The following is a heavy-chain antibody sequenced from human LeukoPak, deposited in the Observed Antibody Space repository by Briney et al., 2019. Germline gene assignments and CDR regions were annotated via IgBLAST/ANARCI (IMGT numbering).Heavy chain of an antibody. Sequence: PGGSLRLSCAASGLSVSSDYMSWVRQAPGKGLEWVSFIYSGGSTYYAGSVKGRFTISRDNSKNAVYLQMNSLRAEDTAVYYCARTYCGGDCPFDYWGQGTLVTVSS. CDR3: ARTYCGGDCPFDY. D-gene: IGHD2-21*02. CDR2: IYSGGST. J-gene: IGHJ4*02. CDR1: GLSVSSDY. V-gene: IGHV3-53*01.